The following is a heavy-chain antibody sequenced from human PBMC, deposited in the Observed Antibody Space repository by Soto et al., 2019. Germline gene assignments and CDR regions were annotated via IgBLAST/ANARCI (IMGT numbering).Heavy chain of an antibody. J-gene: IGHJ4*02. CDR2: ISHSGTT. CDR3: ARDFKAPNDAWAFDN. V-gene: IGHV4-4*02. CDR1: GASIISSDW. D-gene: IGHD3-16*01. Sequence: SETLSLTCAVSGASIISSDWWNWVRQPPGKGLEWIGEISHSGTTTYNPSLEGRVTISVDVSKNHFSLNLTSVTAADTAVYFCARDFKAPNDAWAFDNWGQGTLVTVSS.